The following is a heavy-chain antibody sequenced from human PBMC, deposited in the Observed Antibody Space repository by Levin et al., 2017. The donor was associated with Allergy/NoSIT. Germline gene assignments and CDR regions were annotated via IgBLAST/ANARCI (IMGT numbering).Heavy chain of an antibody. CDR2: IYYIGST. D-gene: IGHD2-2*01. V-gene: IGHV4-61*01. J-gene: IGHJ3*02. CDR3: ARVGYCSSTSSCTFDAFDI. CDR1: GGSVSSSRNY. Sequence: SETLSLTCSVSGGSVSSSRNYWSWIRQPPGKGLQYIAYIYYIGSTNYNPSLKSRVTISIDTSKNQFSLRLSSVTAADTAVYYCARVGYCSSTSSCTFDAFDIWGQGTMVTVSS.